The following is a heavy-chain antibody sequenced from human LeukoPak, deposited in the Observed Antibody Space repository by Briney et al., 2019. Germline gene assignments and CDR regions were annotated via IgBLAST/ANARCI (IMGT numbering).Heavy chain of an antibody. V-gene: IGHV3-53*04. CDR2: IYSGGST. CDR1: GFTVSSNY. CDR3: AKDVNWNYGAFDI. Sequence: GGSLRLSCAASGFTVSSNYMSWVRQAPGKGLEWVSVIYSGGSTYYADSVKGRFTISRHNSKNTQYLQMNSLRAEDTALYYCAKDVNWNYGAFDIWGQGTMVTVSS. J-gene: IGHJ3*02. D-gene: IGHD1-7*01.